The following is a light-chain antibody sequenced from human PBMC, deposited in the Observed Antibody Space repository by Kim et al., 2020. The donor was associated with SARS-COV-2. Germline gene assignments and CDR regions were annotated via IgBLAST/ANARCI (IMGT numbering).Light chain of an antibody. CDR3: QHYSKPPPMFT. Sequence: IVLTQSPGTLSLSPGERATLSCRVSRTTKSDYLAWYQQKPGQAPRLLIHGASSRATGIPDRFSGSGSGTDFTLTISRLEPEDFAVYYCQHYSKPPPMFTFGQGTKLEI. CDR2: GAS. CDR1: RTTKSDY. V-gene: IGKV3-20*01. J-gene: IGKJ2*01.